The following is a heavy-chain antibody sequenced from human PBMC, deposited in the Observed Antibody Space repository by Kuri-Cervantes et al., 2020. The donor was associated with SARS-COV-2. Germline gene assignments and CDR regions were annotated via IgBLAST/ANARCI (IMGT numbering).Heavy chain of an antibody. Sequence: GESLKISCAASGFTVSSNEMSWVRQAPGKGLEWVSYISSSGSTIYYADSVRGRFTISRDNAKNSLYLQMNSLRAEDTAVYYCAREGDIVVVPAVYFDYWGQGTLVTVSS. CDR2: ISSSGSTI. J-gene: IGHJ4*02. CDR1: GFTVSSNE. CDR3: AREGDIVVVPAVYFDY. V-gene: IGHV3-48*03. D-gene: IGHD2-2*01.